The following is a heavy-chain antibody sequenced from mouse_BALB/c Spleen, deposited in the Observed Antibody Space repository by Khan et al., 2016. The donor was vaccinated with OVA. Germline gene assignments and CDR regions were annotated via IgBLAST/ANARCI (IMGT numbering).Heavy chain of an antibody. J-gene: IGHJ3*01. Sequence: VQLVESGAELVRPGVSLKISCKGSGYTFTDFPMHWVKQSHAKNLEWIGVVSTNYGDATYNQKFTGKATMTVDKSSSTAYMELARLTSEDSAIYYVARGGGGDRFAYWGQGTLVTVSA. CDR2: VSTNYGDA. CDR3: ARGGGGDRFAY. V-gene: IGHV1S137*01. CDR1: GYTFTDFP.